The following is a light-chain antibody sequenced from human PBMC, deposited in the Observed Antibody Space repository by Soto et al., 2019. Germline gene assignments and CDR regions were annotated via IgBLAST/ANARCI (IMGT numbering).Light chain of an antibody. CDR2: VAS. CDR1: QNISNS. CDR3: QQPLSPAYT. V-gene: IGKV1-39*01. Sequence: DIQMTQSLSSLSASVGDTVTITCRASQNISNSLSWYQQKPGKAPKFLIYVASTLQRGVPSRFRGSGSGTDFSLTIRRLQPEDVATFYGQQPLSPAYTFGQRTKLEI. J-gene: IGKJ2*01.